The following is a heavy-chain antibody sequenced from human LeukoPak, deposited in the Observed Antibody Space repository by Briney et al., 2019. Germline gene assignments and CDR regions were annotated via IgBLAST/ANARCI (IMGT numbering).Heavy chain of an antibody. J-gene: IGHJ4*01. CDR1: GFTFTTYA. CDR3: ARDSGSYLQPTDF. CDR2: IGGRGEAT. D-gene: IGHD1-26*01. V-gene: IGHV3-23*01. Sequence: QTGGSLRLSCAASGFTFTTYAMTWVRQAPGKGQEWVSSIGGRGEATYYADSVKGRFTVSRDNSRNTLYLQMNSLRADDTALYHCARDSGSYLQPTDFWGHGTLVTVSS.